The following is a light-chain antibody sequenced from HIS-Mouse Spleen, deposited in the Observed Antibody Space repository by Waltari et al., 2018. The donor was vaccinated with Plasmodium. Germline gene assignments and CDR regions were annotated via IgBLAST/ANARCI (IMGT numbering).Light chain of an antibody. CDR3: QQYNNWSFT. Sequence: EIVMTQPPATLPVSPGQRATLSCRASQRLSSNLAWYQQKPGQAPRLLIYGASTRATGIPARFSGSGSGTEFTLTISSLQSEDFAVYYCQQYNNWSFTFGPGTKVDIK. CDR2: GAS. V-gene: IGKV3-15*01. CDR1: QRLSSN. J-gene: IGKJ3*01.